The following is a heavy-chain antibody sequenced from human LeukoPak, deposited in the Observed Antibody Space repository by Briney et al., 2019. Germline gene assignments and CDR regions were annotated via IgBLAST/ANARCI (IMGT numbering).Heavy chain of an antibody. CDR2: INYSGTT. D-gene: IGHD2-2*01. J-gene: IGHJ3*02. V-gene: IGHV4-59*05. CDR3: ARLPIVVVPSTSFDI. Sequence: PSETLSLTCTVSGGSISSYYWSWIRQPPGKGLEWIGSINYSGTTYYNPSLKSRVTVSVDTSKNHFSLKLSSVTAADTAVYYCARLPIVVVPSTSFDIWGQGTMVTVSS. CDR1: GGSISSYY.